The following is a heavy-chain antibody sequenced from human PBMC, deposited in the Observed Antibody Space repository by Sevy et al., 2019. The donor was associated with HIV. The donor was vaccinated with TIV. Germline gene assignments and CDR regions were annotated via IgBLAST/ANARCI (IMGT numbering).Heavy chain of an antibody. CDR1: GYTFTSYG. V-gene: IGHV1-18*01. Sequence: ASVKVSCKASGYTFTSYGISWVRQAPGQGLEWMGWISAYNGNTNYAQKLQGRVTMTTDTPTSTAYMELRGLRSDDTAVYYCARAVSFPLKDYGDANYYYGMDVWGQGTTVTVSS. CDR2: ISAYNGNT. D-gene: IGHD4-17*01. J-gene: IGHJ6*02. CDR3: ARAVSFPLKDYGDANYYYGMDV.